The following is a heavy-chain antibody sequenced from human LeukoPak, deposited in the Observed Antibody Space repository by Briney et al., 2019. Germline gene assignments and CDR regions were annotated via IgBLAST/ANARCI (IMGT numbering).Heavy chain of an antibody. Sequence: SETLCLTCTVSGGSLSRFYWSWIRQPPGKGREGIGDIYTSGSTNYNPSLKSRVTISVDTSKNQFSLKLSSVTAADTAVYYCARRGSYSYYFDYWGQGTLVTVSS. V-gene: IGHV4-4*09. D-gene: IGHD1-26*01. CDR2: IYTSGST. CDR3: ARRGSYSYYFDY. CDR1: GGSLSRFY. J-gene: IGHJ4*02.